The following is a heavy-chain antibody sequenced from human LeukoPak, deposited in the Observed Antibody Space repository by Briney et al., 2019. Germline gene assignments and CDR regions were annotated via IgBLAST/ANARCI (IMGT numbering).Heavy chain of an antibody. D-gene: IGHD3-10*01. J-gene: IGHJ4*02. Sequence: GGSLSLSCVASGFPFKGYWMTWVRQSPGKGLDWVANIKPDGSETNYLDSVKGRFTISRDNARDSLFLEMNNLRVDDTAVYYCARDGGELWPLDEWGQGILVTVSS. V-gene: IGHV3-7*01. CDR1: GFPFKGYW. CDR2: IKPDGSET. CDR3: ARDGGELWPLDE.